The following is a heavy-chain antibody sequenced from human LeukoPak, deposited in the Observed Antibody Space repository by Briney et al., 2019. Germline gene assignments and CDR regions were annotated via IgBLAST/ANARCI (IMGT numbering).Heavy chain of an antibody. J-gene: IGHJ4*02. V-gene: IGHV3-23*01. CDR1: GFTFSSYA. Sequence: GGSLRLSCAASGFTFSSYAMSWVRQAPGKGLEWVSAISGSGGSTYYADSVKGRFTISRDNSKNTLYLQMNSLGAEDTAVYYCAKGNSWVMVRGVIDYWGQGTLVTVSS. D-gene: IGHD3-10*01. CDR2: ISGSGGST. CDR3: AKGNSWVMVRGVIDY.